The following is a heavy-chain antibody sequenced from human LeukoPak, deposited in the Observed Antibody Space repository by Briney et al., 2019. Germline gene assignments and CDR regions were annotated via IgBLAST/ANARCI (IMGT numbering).Heavy chain of an antibody. V-gene: IGHV1-69*04. J-gene: IGHJ4*02. D-gene: IGHD3-10*01. CDR2: IIPILGIA. CDR1: GGTFSSYA. CDR3: ARDVLYYYGSGSYYTKPYYFDY. Sequence: SVKVSCKASGGTFSSYAISWVRQAPGQGLEWMGRIIPILGIANYAQKFQGRVTITADKSTSTAYMELSSLRSEDTAVYYCARDVLYYYGSGSYYTKPYYFDYWGQGTLVTVSS.